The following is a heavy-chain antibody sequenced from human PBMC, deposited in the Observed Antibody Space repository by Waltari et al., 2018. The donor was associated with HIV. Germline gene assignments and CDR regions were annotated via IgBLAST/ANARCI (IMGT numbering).Heavy chain of an antibody. V-gene: IGHV3-33*01. J-gene: IGHJ4*02. CDR2: RWYDGSNK. CDR3: ARGGYYDSSGYYPFDY. D-gene: IGHD3-22*01. CDR1: GFTFSSSG. Sequence: QVQLVESGGGVVQPGRSLRLSCAASGFTFSSSGMHWVRQVPGKGREWVAFRWYDGSNKYYADAVKCLFTISRDNSKDTLYLQMNSLRAEDTAVYYCARGGYYDSSGYYPFDYWGQGTLVTVSS.